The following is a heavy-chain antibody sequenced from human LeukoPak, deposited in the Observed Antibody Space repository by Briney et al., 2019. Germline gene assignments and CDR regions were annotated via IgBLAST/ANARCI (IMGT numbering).Heavy chain of an antibody. CDR1: GFTFSSYG. CDR3: AELGITMIGGV. V-gene: IGHV3-23*01. D-gene: IGHD3-10*02. J-gene: IGHJ6*04. CDR2: ISGSDGRT. Sequence: GGSLRLSCVASGFTFSSYGISWVRQAPGKGLEWVSTISGSDGRTHYADSVKGRFTISRDNSKYTLYLQVNSLRAEDTAVYYCAELGITMIGGVWGKGTTVTISS.